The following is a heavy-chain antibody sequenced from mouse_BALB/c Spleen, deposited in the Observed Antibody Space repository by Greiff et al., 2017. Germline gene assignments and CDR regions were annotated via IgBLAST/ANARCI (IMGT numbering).Heavy chain of an antibody. CDR3: ARSGYGWYFDV. V-gene: IGHV5-17*02. CDR2: ISSGSSTI. J-gene: IGHJ1*01. Sequence: EVQVVESGGGLVQPGGSRKLSCAASGFTFSSFGMHWVRQAPEKGLEWVAYISSGSSTIYYADTVKGRFTISRDNPKNTLFLQMTSLRSEDTAMYYCARSGYGWYFDVWAQGPRSPSPQ. D-gene: IGHD3-1*01. CDR1: GFTFSSFG.